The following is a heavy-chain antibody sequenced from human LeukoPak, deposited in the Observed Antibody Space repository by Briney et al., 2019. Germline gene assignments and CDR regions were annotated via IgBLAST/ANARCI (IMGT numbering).Heavy chain of an antibody. J-gene: IGHJ6*02. V-gene: IGHV4-34*01. CDR2: INHSGST. CDR3: ASRSSWRNYYGMDV. CDR1: GGSFSGYY. Sequence: PSETLSLTCAVYGGSFSGYYWSWIRQPPGKGLEWIGEINHSGSTNYNPSLKSRVTISVDTSKNQFSLKLSSVTAADTAVYYCASRSSWRNYYGMDVWGQGTTVTVSS. D-gene: IGHD6-13*01.